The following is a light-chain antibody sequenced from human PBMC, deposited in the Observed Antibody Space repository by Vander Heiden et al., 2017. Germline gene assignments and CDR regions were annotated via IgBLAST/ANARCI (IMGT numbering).Light chain of an antibody. Sequence: PPPAPPSGVAGERATLTCRASQSVSTTLAWYQLKPGQAPRLLIYGASTRATGIPARFTGSESGTEFTLTVSSLQSEDFAVYYCQQSYTWLRTFGPGTKVEVK. CDR1: QSVSTT. V-gene: IGKV3-15*01. CDR2: GAS. J-gene: IGKJ1*01. CDR3: QQSYTWLRT.